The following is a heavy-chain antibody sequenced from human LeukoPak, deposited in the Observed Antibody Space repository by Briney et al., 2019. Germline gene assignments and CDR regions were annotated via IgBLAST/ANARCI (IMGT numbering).Heavy chain of an antibody. CDR3: ARDPVAVTTDDAFDI. V-gene: IGHV1-18*04. D-gene: IGHD4-17*01. CDR1: GYTFTSYG. J-gene: IGHJ3*02. Sequence: ASVKVSCKASGYTFTSYGISWVRPAPGQGLEWMGWISAYNGNTNYAQKLQGRVTMTTDTSTSTAYMELRSLRSDDTAVYYCARDPVAVTTDDAFDIWGQGTMVTVSS. CDR2: ISAYNGNT.